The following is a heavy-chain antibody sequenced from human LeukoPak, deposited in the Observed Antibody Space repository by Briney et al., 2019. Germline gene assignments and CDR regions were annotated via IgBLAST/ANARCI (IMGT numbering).Heavy chain of an antibody. D-gene: IGHD3-10*01. CDR1: GCTFSTCT. V-gene: IGHV3-30*04. Sequence: PGGSLTLTCAASGCTFSTCTIHWVCQAPGKGLEWVTLISHDGRNKNYADSVKGRITISRDNSKRTLYLEVNNLRPADTAVYYCATGCQQYCYSSLPYLFVHWGGGTLVSVSS. CDR2: ISHDGRNK. J-gene: IGHJ4*02. CDR3: ATGCQQYCYSSLPYLFVH.